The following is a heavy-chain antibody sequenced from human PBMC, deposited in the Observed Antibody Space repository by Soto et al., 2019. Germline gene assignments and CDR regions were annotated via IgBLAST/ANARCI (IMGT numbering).Heavy chain of an antibody. CDR3: ARGPAAFLDY. D-gene: IGHD2-2*01. V-gene: IGHV4-34*01. J-gene: IGHJ4*02. CDR2: INHSGST. Sequence: QVQLQQWGAGLLKPSETLSLTCAVYGGSFSGYYWSWIRQPPGKGLEWIGEINHSGSTNYNPSLKRRVTISVDTSKNQFSLKLSSVTAADTAVYYCARGPAAFLDYWGQGPLVTVAS. CDR1: GGSFSGYY.